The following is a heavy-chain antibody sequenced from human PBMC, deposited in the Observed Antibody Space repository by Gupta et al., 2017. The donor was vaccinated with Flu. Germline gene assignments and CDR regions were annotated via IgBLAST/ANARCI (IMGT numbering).Heavy chain of an antibody. V-gene: IGHV3-30*18. CDR2: ISYEGNKK. CDR3: AKDWKWNYNNYGLNV. CDR1: EFSISIYG. Sequence: VVSGGGVVQPGWSLRLSCAAFEFSISIYGIHWVRQAPGRGMEWVAVISYEGNKKDYADSVKGRFTITRDNSKNTLYLQMNSLRTEDTAVYYCAKDWKWNYNNYGLNVWGQGTTVTVSS. J-gene: IGHJ6*02. D-gene: IGHD5-24*01.